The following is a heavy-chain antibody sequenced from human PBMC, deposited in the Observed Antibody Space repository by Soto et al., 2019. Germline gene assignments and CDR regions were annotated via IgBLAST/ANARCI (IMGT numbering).Heavy chain of an antibody. D-gene: IGHD6-13*01. CDR1: GFTFSVHY. V-gene: IGHV3-11*04. J-gene: IGHJ4*02. CDR3: ARDRLKGYSSSWYKDY. Sequence: PGGSLRLSCAASGFTFSVHYMSWIRQAPGKGLEWLSHIGNGDETIKYADSVKGRFTISRDNVQNSLYLQMNSLRAEDTAVYYCARDRLKGYSSSWYKDYWGQGTLVTVSS. CDR2: IGNGDETI.